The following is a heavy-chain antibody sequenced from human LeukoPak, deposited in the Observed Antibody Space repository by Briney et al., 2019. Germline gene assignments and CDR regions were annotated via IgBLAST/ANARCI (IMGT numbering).Heavy chain of an antibody. V-gene: IGHV4-61*02. CDR2: IYTSGST. CDR1: GGSISSGSYY. CDR3: ARHRGQQLVLKD. Sequence: PSQTLSLTCTVSGGSISSGSYYWSWIRQPAGKGLEWIGRIYTSGSTNYNPSLKSRVTISVDTSKNQFSLKLSSVTAADTAVYYCARHRGQQLVLKDWGQGTLVTVSS. D-gene: IGHD6-13*01. J-gene: IGHJ4*02.